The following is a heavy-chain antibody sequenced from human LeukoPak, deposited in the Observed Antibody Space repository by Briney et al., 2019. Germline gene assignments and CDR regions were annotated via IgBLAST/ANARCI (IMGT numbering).Heavy chain of an antibody. J-gene: IGHJ6*02. CDR1: GDTFTGYY. CDR3: ARDLALTMVRGIGYYYYGMDV. Sequence: ASVKVSYKPSGDTFTGYYQRCGRHAPGQGLQWMGCITPNSGGTNSAQKFQDRVAVTRDTSNTTAYMDQSRLRSDDTAVYYCARDLALTMVRGIGYYYYGMDVWGQGTTVTVSS. V-gene: IGHV1-2*02. D-gene: IGHD3-10*01. CDR2: ITPNSGGT.